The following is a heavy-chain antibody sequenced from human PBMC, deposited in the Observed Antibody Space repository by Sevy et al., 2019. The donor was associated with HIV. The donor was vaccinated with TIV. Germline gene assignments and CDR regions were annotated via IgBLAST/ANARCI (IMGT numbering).Heavy chain of an antibody. V-gene: IGHV3-23*01. J-gene: IGHJ4*02. CDR3: AKESGKYLGGNIDC. D-gene: IGHD1-26*01. Sequence: GGSLRLSCAASGFTFTIYAMTWVRQAPGKGPEWVSGISGSGDTTYYADSVKGRFTISRDNSKNTLYLQMNSLRAEDTAVYYCAKESGKYLGGNIDCWGQGTLVTVSS. CDR1: GFTFTIYA. CDR2: ISGSGDTT.